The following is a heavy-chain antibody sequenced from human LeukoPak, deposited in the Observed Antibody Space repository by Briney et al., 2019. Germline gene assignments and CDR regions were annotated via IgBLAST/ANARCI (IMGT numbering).Heavy chain of an antibody. CDR2: ISSSSSYI. J-gene: IGHJ6*04. D-gene: IGHD3-10*01. CDR1: GFTFSSYS. Sequence: PGGSLRLSCAASGFTFSSYSMNWVRQAPGKGLEWVSSISSSSSYIYYADSVKGRFTISRDNAKNSLYLQMNSLRAEDTAVYYCAREVGESLDYYYYGMDVRGKGTTVTVSS. V-gene: IGHV3-21*01. CDR3: AREVGESLDYYYYGMDV.